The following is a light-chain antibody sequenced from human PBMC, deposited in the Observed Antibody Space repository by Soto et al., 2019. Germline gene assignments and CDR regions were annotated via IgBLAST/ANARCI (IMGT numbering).Light chain of an antibody. CDR1: QSVSSTY. CDR3: QHRKNWQVT. V-gene: IGKV3D-20*02. CDR2: GAS. J-gene: IGKJ5*01. Sequence: EIVLTQSPGTLSLSPGERATLSCRASQSVSSTYLVGYQQKPGQAPRLLIYGASSRAPGVPDRFSGGGSGTDFTLTISRLEPEDFAVYYCQHRKNWQVTFGQGTRLEN.